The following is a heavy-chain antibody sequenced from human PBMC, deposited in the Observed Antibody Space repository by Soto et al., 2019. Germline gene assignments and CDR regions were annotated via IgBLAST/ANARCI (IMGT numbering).Heavy chain of an antibody. CDR1: GFSLSTSGVG. Sequence: SGPTLVNPTQTLTLTCTFSGFSLSTSGVGVGWIRQPPGKALEWLALIYWNDDKRYSPSLKSRLTITKDTSKNQVVLTMTNMDPVDTATYYCAHRRQGAVAGRGYFDYWGQGTLVTVSS. J-gene: IGHJ4*02. CDR2: IYWNDDK. V-gene: IGHV2-5*01. D-gene: IGHD6-19*01. CDR3: AHRRQGAVAGRGYFDY.